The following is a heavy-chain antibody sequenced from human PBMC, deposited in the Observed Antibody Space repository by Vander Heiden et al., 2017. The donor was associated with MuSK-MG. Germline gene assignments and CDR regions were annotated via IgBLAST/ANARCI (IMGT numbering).Heavy chain of an antibody. CDR2: ISGTVGST. CDR3: AKVSSKWVAGKGSFDY. D-gene: IGHD6-19*01. Sequence: EVQLLGSGGGLVQPGGSLSLSCAASGFPLRSYAMTLVRQAPGKGLEWVSSISGTVGSTYYADSVKGRFTISRDNSKYTLYVQMNSLRAGDTAFYYWAKVSSKWVAGKGSFDYWGQGTLVTVSS. J-gene: IGHJ4*02. CDR1: GFPLRSYA. V-gene: IGHV3-23*01.